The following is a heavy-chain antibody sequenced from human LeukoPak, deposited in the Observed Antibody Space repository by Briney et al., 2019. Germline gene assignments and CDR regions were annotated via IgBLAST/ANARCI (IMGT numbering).Heavy chain of an antibody. Sequence: ASVKVSCKVSGYTLTELSMHWVRQAPGKGLEWMGGFDPEDGETIYAQKFQGRVTMTEDTSTDTAYMELSSLRSEDTAVYYCATALCSGGSCYFDWWGQGTLVTVSS. D-gene: IGHD2-15*01. V-gene: IGHV1-24*01. CDR2: FDPEDGET. CDR3: ATALCSGGSCYFDW. CDR1: GYTLTELS. J-gene: IGHJ4*02.